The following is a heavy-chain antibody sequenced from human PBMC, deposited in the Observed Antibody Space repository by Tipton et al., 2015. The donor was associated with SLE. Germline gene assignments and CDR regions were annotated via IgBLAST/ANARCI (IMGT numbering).Heavy chain of an antibody. CDR2: ISYSGST. CDR1: GGSIGSSNYY. J-gene: IGHJ4*02. CDR3: ARGDFAVVDY. D-gene: IGHD2-15*01. V-gene: IGHV4-39*07. Sequence: LRLSCSVSGGSIGSSNYYWGWIRQPPGKGLEWIGSISYSGSTYDNPSLKSRVTISVDTSKNQFSLKLNSVTAADTALYFCARGDFAVVDYWGQGTLVTVSS.